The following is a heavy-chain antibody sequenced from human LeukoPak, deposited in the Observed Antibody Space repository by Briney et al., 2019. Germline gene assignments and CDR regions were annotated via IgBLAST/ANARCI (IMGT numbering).Heavy chain of an antibody. D-gene: IGHD3-16*01. Sequence: GEALQISCQISGCKFVSYWIGWVRQMPGKGLEWMGIIFPGDSDTRYSPSFEGQVTISADRSNNTAYLQWRSLEASDTAIYYCARRIFGGGGYAFDIWGQGTVVTVSS. CDR1: GCKFVSYW. V-gene: IGHV5-51*01. J-gene: IGHJ3*02. CDR2: IFPGDSDT. CDR3: ARRIFGGGGYAFDI.